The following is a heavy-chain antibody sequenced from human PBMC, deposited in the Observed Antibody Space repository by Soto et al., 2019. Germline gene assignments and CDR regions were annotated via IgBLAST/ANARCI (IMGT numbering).Heavy chain of an antibody. Sequence: EVQLAESGGGLAQPGGSLRLSCAASGFTLSGYAMDWVRQAPGKGLEYVSGISSTGVGTYYAKSVQGRFTISRDNSKNTVYLQMVSLRPEDMAVYYCARRARPDFYYMDVWGKGTTVTVSS. CDR3: ARRARPDFYYMDV. CDR2: ISSTGVGT. J-gene: IGHJ6*03. CDR1: GFTLSGYA. V-gene: IGHV3-64*01. D-gene: IGHD6-6*01.